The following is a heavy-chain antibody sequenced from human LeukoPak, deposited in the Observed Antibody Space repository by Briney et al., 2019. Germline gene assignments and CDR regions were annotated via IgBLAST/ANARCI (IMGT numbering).Heavy chain of an antibody. V-gene: IGHV4-4*07. CDR3: AREHYSNYVHYYYGMDV. Sequence: PSETLSLTCAVYGGSFSGYYWSWIRQPAGKGLEWIGRIYTSGSTNYNPSLKSRVTISVDTSKNQFSLKLSSVTAADTAVYYCAREHYSNYVHYYYGMDVWGQGTTVTVSS. D-gene: IGHD4-11*01. J-gene: IGHJ6*02. CDR1: GGSFSGYY. CDR2: IYTSGST.